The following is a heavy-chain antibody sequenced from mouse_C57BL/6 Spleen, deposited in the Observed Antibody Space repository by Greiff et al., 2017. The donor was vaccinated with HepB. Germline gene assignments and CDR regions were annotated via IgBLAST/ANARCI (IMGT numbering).Heavy chain of an antibody. D-gene: IGHD3-2*02. V-gene: IGHV1-69*01. J-gene: IGHJ3*01. CDR2: IDPSDSYT. Sequence: VQLQQPGAELVMPGASVKLSCKASGYTFTSYWMHWVKQRPGQGLEWIGEIDPSDSYTNYNQKFKGKSTLTVDKSSSTAYMQLSSLTSEDSAVYYCARQLRLRKDFAYWGQGTLVTVSA. CDR1: GYTFTSYW. CDR3: ARQLRLRKDFAY.